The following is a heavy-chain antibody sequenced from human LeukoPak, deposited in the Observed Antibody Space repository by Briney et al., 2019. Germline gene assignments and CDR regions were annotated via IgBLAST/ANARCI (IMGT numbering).Heavy chain of an antibody. Sequence: GGPLSLSCAVSGFPFSNFAMSWVRQAPGKGLESVATISGGGDNTYFEDSVKGRFTISRDNSKNTLFLQMVSLRAEDTAVYYCAKFEGALLGNYYMDVWGKGTTVTVSS. V-gene: IGHV3-23*01. CDR3: AKFEGALLGNYYMDV. J-gene: IGHJ6*03. CDR2: ISGGGDNT. CDR1: GFPFSNFA.